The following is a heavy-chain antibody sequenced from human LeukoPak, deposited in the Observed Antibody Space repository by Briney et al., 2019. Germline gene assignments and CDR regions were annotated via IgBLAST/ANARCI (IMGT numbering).Heavy chain of an antibody. CDR2: IYTSGST. CDR3: ARDSRHYDSSGYYYYYGTDV. J-gene: IGHJ6*02. Sequence: SETLSLTCTVSGGSISSYYWSWVRQPAGKGLEWIGRIYTSGSTNYNPSLKSRVTMSVDTSKNQFSLKLSSVTAADTAVYYCARDSRHYDSSGYYYYYGTDVWGQGTTVTVSS. V-gene: IGHV4-4*07. D-gene: IGHD3-22*01. CDR1: GGSISSYY.